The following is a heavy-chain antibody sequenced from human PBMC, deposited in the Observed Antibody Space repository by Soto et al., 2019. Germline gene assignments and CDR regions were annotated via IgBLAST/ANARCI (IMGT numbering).Heavy chain of an antibody. CDR3: ARADITGTTCWFDP. CDR1: GSSISSCY. D-gene: IGHD1-7*01. CDR2: IYYSGST. Sequence: SGTLSLTCTVSGSSISSCYWSWIRLSPGKGLEWMGYIYYSGSTNYNPSLKSRVTISVDTSKNQFSLKLSSVTAADTAVYYCARADITGTTCWFDPWGQGTLVTVS. V-gene: IGHV4-59*01. J-gene: IGHJ5*02.